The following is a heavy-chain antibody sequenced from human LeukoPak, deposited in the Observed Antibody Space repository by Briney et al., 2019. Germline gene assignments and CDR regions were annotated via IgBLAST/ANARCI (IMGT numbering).Heavy chain of an antibody. CDR1: GFTFSSYG. D-gene: IGHD3-3*01. J-gene: IGHJ6*02. CDR3: AKENFYDFWSGYPPYGMDV. CDR2: IWYDGSNK. V-gene: IGHV3-33*06. Sequence: GGSLRLSCAASGFTFSSYGMHWVRQAPGKGLEWVAVIWYDGSNKYYADSVKGRFTISRDNSKNTLYLQMNSLRAEDTAVYYCAKENFYDFWSGYPPYGMDVWGQGTTVTVSS.